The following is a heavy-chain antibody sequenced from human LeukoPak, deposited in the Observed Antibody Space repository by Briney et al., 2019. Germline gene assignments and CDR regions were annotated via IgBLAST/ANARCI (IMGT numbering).Heavy chain of an antibody. Sequence: GGSLRLSCAASGFTFSNAWMSWVRQAPGKGLEWVGRIKSKTDGGTTDYAAPVKGRFTISRDDSKNTLYLQMNSLKTEDTAVYYCTTDPGIVGATETRPDYWGQGTLVTVSS. V-gene: IGHV3-15*01. J-gene: IGHJ4*02. CDR2: IKSKTDGGTT. CDR3: TTDPGIVGATETRPDY. D-gene: IGHD1-26*01. CDR1: GFTFSNAW.